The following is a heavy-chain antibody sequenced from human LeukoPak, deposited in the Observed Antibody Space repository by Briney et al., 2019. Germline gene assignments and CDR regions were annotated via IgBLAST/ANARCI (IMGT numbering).Heavy chain of an antibody. D-gene: IGHD2-2*01. CDR1: GGSFSTYY. Sequence: SETLSLTCAVYGGSFSTYYWSWIRQPPGKGLECIGEVNHGGSTNYNPSLKSRVTISVDTSTNQFSLKLSSVTAADTAVYYCARAPPYCSSTSCYPNRWFDPWGQGTLVTVSS. CDR3: ARAPPYCSSTSCYPNRWFDP. V-gene: IGHV4-34*01. CDR2: VNHGGST. J-gene: IGHJ5*02.